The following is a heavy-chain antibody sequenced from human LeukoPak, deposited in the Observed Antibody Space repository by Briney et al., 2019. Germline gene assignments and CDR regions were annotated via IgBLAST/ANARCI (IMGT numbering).Heavy chain of an antibody. CDR3: AIHIVVVPAAKKKNWFDP. J-gene: IGHJ5*02. D-gene: IGHD2-2*01. CDR2: INHSGST. Sequence: PSETLSLTCAVYGGSFSGYYWSWIRQPPGKGLEWIGEINHSGSTNYNPSIKSRVTISVDTSKNQFSLKLSSVTAEDTAVYYCAIHIVVVPAAKKKNWFDPWGQGTLVTVSS. CDR1: GGSFSGYY. V-gene: IGHV4-34*01.